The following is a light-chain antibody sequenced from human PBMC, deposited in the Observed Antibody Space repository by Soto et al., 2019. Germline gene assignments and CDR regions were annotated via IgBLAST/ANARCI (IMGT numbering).Light chain of an antibody. J-gene: IGLJ2*01. V-gene: IGLV2-18*02. Sequence: QSVLTQPPSVSGSPGQSVTISCTGASSDVGSYDRVSWYQQPPGTAPKLMIYEVSNRPSGVPDRFSGSKSGNTASLTISGLQAEDEADYYCSSYMSSSTHELFGGGTKLTVL. CDR1: SSDVGSYDR. CDR2: EVS. CDR3: SSYMSSSTHEL.